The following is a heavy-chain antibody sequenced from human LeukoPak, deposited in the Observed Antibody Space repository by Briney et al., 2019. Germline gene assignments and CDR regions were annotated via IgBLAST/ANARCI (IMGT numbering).Heavy chain of an antibody. V-gene: IGHV1-2*02. CDR1: GYRFTGYY. CDR2: INPNSGGA. D-gene: IGHD3-22*01. Sequence: ASVKVSCKTSGYRFTGYYIHWVRQAPGQGLEWMGWINPNSGGANYAQKFQGRVTMTRDTSISTAYMELSRLTSDDTALYYCARVVIRRHYESSGYYYDDPWGQGTLVTVSS. CDR3: ARVVIRRHYESSGYYYDDP. J-gene: IGHJ5*02.